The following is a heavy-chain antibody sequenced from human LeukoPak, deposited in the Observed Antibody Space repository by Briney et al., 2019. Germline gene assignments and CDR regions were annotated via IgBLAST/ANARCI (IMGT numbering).Heavy chain of an antibody. J-gene: IGHJ4*02. CDR3: ARDSYYYDSSGCLDY. CDR2: ISSSGSTI. Sequence: GGSLRLSCAASGFTFSSYAMSWVRQAPGKGLEWVSYISSSGSTIYYADSVKGRFTISRDNAKNSLYLQMNSLRAEDTAVYYCARDSYYYDSSGCLDYWGQGTLVTVSS. CDR1: GFTFSSYA. V-gene: IGHV3-48*03. D-gene: IGHD3-22*01.